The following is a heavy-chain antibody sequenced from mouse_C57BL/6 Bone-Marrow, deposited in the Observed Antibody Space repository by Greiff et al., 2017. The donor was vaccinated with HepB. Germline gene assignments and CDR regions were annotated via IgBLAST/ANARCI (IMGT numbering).Heavy chain of an antibody. CDR3: AATTVVARDYAMDY. D-gene: IGHD1-1*01. J-gene: IGHJ4*01. CDR1: GYTFTSYT. CDR2: INPSSGYT. V-gene: IGHV1-4*01. Sequence: QVQLKESGAELARPGASVKMSCKASGYTFTSYTMHWVKQRPGQGLEWIGYINPSSGYTKYNQKFKDKATLTADKSSSTAYMQLSSLTSEDSAVYYCAATTVVARDYAMDYWGQGTSVTVSS.